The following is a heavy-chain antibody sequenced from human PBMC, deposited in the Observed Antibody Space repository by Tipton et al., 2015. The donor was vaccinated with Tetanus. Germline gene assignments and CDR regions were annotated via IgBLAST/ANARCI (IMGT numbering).Heavy chain of an antibody. CDR2: IFDTGST. J-gene: IGHJ4*02. CDR1: GGSISSFY. CDR3: ARGWGSSWYYFDN. V-gene: IGHV4-59*01. D-gene: IGHD6-13*01. Sequence: LRLSCTVSGGSISSFYWTWIWQPPGKGLEWIGYIFDTGSTNYNPSLKSRVTMSVDTSKNQFSLHLTSVTAADTAVYYCARGWGSSWYYFDNWGQGTLVTVSS.